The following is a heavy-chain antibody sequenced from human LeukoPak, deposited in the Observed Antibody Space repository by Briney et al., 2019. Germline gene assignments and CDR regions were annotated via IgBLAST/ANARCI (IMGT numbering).Heavy chain of an antibody. D-gene: IGHD3-10*01. J-gene: IGHJ5*02. V-gene: IGHV4-39*01. CDR3: ATQTNYYGSGSYLGNWFDP. Sequence: SETLSLTCTVSGGSISSSSYYWGWIRQPPGKGLEWIGSIYCSGSTYYNPSLKSRVTISVDTSKNQFSLKLSSVTAADTAVYYCATQTNYYGSGSYLGNWFDPWGQGTLVTVSS. CDR1: GGSISSSSYY. CDR2: IYCSGST.